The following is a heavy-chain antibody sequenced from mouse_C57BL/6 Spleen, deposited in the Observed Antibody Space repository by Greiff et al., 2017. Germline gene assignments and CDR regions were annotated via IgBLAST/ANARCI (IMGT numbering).Heavy chain of an antibody. Sequence: EVMLVESGEGLVKPGGSRKLSCAASGFTFSSYAMSWVRQTPEKRLEWVAYISSGGDYIYYADTVKGRFTISRDNARNTLYLQMSSLKSEDTAMYYCTNYDYDPFAYWGQGTLVTVSA. V-gene: IGHV5-9-1*02. CDR1: GFTFSSYA. CDR3: TNYDYDPFAY. J-gene: IGHJ3*01. D-gene: IGHD2-4*01. CDR2: ISSGGDYI.